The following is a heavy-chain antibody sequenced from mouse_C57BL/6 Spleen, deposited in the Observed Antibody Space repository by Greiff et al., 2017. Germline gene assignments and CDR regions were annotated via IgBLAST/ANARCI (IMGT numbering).Heavy chain of an antibody. CDR3: ARSIYYYGRGDYFDY. D-gene: IGHD1-1*01. CDR2: INPNNGGT. J-gene: IGHJ2*01. V-gene: IGHV1-18*01. CDR1: GYTFTDYN. Sequence: EVQLQQSGPELVKPGASVKIPCKASGYTFTDYNMDWVKQSHGKSLEWIGDINPNNGGTIYNQKFKGKATLTVDKSSSTAYMGLRSLTSEDTAVYYCARSIYYYGRGDYFDYWGQGTTLTVSS.